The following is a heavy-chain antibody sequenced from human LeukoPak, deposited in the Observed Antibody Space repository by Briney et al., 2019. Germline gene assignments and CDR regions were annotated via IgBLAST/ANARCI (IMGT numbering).Heavy chain of an antibody. Sequence: GGSLRLSCAASGFTFSSYWMSWVRQAPGQGLEWVRRIKSKTDGGTTDYAAPVKGRFTISRDDSKNTLYLQMNSLKTEDTAVYYCTTDRYCSGGSCYSGYYFDYWGQGTLVTVSS. J-gene: IGHJ4*02. D-gene: IGHD2-15*01. CDR1: GFTFSSYW. CDR2: IKSKTDGGTT. CDR3: TTDRYCSGGSCYSGYYFDY. V-gene: IGHV3-15*01.